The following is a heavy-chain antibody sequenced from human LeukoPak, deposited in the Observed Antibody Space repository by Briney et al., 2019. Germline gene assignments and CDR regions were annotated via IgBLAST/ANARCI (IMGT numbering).Heavy chain of an antibody. CDR2: IIPIFGTA. CDR1: GGTFSSYA. Sequence: SVKVSCKASGGTFSSYAISWVRQAPGQGLEWMGGIIPIFGTAKYAQKFQGRVTITADESTSTAYMELSSLRSEVTAVYYCARDSSDFRNLIPHWGQGTLVTVSS. CDR3: ARDSSDFRNLIPH. V-gene: IGHV1-69*13. D-gene: IGHD1-14*01. J-gene: IGHJ1*01.